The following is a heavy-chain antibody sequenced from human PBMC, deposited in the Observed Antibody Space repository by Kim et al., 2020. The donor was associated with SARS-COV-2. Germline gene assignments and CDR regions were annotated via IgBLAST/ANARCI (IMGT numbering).Heavy chain of an antibody. CDR2: IYYSGST. CDR3: AREYSSSSWWFDP. V-gene: IGHV4-31*03. D-gene: IGHD6-6*01. J-gene: IGHJ5*02. CDR1: GGSISSGGYY. Sequence: SETLSLTCTVSGGSISSGGYYWSWIRQHPGKGLEWIGYIYYSGSTYYNPSLKSRVTISVDTSKNQFSLKLSSVTAADTAVYYCAREYSSSSWWFDPWGQGTLVTVSS.